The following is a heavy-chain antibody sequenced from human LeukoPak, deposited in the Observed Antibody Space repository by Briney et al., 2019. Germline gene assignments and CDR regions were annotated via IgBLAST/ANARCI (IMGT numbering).Heavy chain of an antibody. Sequence: GGSLRLSCAASGFSFSAYAMMWVRQAPGKGPEWVSAIRGSGVNTYYADSVKGRFTISRDKSKNTLYLQMNSLRVEDTALYYCAKSQEDDSSGYHYSDFDYWGQGTLVTVSS. J-gene: IGHJ4*02. CDR1: GFSFSAYA. D-gene: IGHD3-22*01. V-gene: IGHV3-23*01. CDR2: IRGSGVNT. CDR3: AKSQEDDSSGYHYSDFDY.